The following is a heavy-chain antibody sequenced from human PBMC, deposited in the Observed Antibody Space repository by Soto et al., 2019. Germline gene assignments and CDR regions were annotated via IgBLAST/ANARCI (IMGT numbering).Heavy chain of an antibody. CDR2: ISYDGGNK. CDR3: AKEGTLYYYDSSGIEYFQH. Sequence: GGSLRLSCAASGFTFSSYGMHWVRQAPGKGLEWVAVISYDGGNKYYADSVKGRFTISRDNSKNTLYLQMNSLRAEDTAVYYCAKEGTLYYYDSSGIEYFQHWGQGTLVTVSS. CDR1: GFTFSSYG. D-gene: IGHD3-22*01. V-gene: IGHV3-30*18. J-gene: IGHJ1*01.